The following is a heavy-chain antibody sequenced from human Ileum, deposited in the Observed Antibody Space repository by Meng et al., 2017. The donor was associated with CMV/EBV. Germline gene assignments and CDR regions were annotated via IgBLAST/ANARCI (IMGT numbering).Heavy chain of an antibody. D-gene: IGHD1-1*01. CDR2: ISGSGSYI. V-gene: IGHV3-11*01. Sequence: GGSLRLSCAASGFIFSDYYMTWIRQAPGKGLEWVSYISGSGSYIQYADSVKGRFTISRDNAKNSLYLQMNSLRAEDTAVYYCAREPTGTTDYWGQGTLVTVSS. CDR1: GFIFSDYY. CDR3: AREPTGTTDY. J-gene: IGHJ4*02.